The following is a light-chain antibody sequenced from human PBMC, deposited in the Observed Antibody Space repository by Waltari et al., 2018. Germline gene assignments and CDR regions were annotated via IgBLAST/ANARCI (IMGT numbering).Light chain of an antibody. V-gene: IGLV2-14*03. CDR1: SSDIGAYNY. CDR2: DVS. J-gene: IGLJ2*01. Sequence: SALTQPASVSGSPGRSITIPCTGTSSDIGAYNYVSWYQQHPGTAPKLMIYDVSNRPSGVSNRFSGSKSGNTASLTISGLQADDEADYYCSSYTSTGSPVVFGGGTKLTVL. CDR3: SSYTSTGSPVV.